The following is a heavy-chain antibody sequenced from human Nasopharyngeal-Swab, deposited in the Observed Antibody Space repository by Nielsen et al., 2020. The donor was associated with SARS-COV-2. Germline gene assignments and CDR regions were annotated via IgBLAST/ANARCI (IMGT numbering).Heavy chain of an antibody. D-gene: IGHD2-15*01. CDR2: ISWNSGSI. V-gene: IGHV3-9*01. Sequence: WIRQPPGKSLEWVSGISWNSGSIGYADSVKGRFTISRDNAKNSLYLQMNSLRAEDTALYYCAKVVAAHYYYYGMDVWGQGTTVTVSS. CDR3: AKVVAAHYYYYGMDV. J-gene: IGHJ6*02.